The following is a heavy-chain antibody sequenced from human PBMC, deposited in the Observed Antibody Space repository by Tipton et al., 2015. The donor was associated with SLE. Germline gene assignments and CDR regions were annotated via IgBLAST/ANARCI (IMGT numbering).Heavy chain of an antibody. CDR1: GGSISSYY. V-gene: IGHV4-59*12. Sequence: TLSLTCTVSGGSISSYYWSWIRQPPGKGLEWIGYIYYSGSTNYNPSLKSRVTISVDTSKNQFSLKLSSVTAADTAVYFCARGTSMPMVDWFGQWGQGTLVTVSS. D-gene: IGHD2/OR15-2a*01. CDR2: IYYSGST. CDR3: ARGTSMPMVDWFGQ. J-gene: IGHJ5*02.